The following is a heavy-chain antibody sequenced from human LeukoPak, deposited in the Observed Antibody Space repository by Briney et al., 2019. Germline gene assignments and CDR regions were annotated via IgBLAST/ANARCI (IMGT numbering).Heavy chain of an antibody. V-gene: IGHV3-7*01. CDR2: IRQDGTDK. Sequence: GGSLRLSCAASGFTFSSEWMSWVRQAPEKGLEWVANIRQDGTDKYYVDSVKGRFTISRDNARNSLYLQMDSLRADDTAVYYCARGRYASGWYPDYFDQWGQGTLVSVSS. CDR3: ARGRYASGWYPDYFDQ. J-gene: IGHJ4*02. CDR1: GFTFSSEW. D-gene: IGHD6-19*01.